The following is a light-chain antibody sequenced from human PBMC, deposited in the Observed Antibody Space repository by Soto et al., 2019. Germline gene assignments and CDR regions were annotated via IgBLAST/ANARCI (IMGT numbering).Light chain of an antibody. Sequence: QSVLTQPASVSGSPGQSITISCTGTSGDIGSYNRVSWYQQHPGKAPKLIIYEVTDRPSGVSNRFSGSKSGNTASLTISGLQAEDEAEYYCSSYRSTSYVFGTGTKVTVL. CDR3: SSYRSTSYV. CDR2: EVT. CDR1: SGDIGSYNR. J-gene: IGLJ1*01. V-gene: IGLV2-14*01.